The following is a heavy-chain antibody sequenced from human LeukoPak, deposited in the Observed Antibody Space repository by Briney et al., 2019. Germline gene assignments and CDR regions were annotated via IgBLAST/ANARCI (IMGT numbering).Heavy chain of an antibody. CDR2: INHSGST. V-gene: IGHV4-34*01. J-gene: IGHJ5*02. Sequence: SETLSLTCAVYGGSFRGYYWSWIRQPPGKGLEWIGEINHSGSTNYNPSLKSRVTISVDTSKNQFSLKLSSVTAADTAVYYCARRPRGVAKVNWFDPWGQGTLVTVSS. CDR3: ARRPRGVAKVNWFDP. D-gene: IGHD3-10*01. CDR1: GGSFRGYY.